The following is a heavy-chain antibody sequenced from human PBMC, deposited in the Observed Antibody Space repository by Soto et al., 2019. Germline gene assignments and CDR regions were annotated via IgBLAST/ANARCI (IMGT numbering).Heavy chain of an antibody. CDR1: GGSISTYF. J-gene: IGHJ4*02. V-gene: IGHV4-59*01. CDR3: ARDRKESNYFDY. Sequence: SETLSLTCTVSGGSISTYFWSWIRQPPGKGLEWIAYISYSGSANYSPSLKSRVTISVDTSKNQFSLKLTSVTAADTAVYFCARDRKESNYFDYWGQGTLVTVSS. CDR2: ISYSGSA.